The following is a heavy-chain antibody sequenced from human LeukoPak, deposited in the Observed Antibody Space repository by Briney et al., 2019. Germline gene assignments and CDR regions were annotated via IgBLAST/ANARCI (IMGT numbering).Heavy chain of an antibody. V-gene: IGHV1-69*13. J-gene: IGHJ6*02. CDR1: GGTFSNYA. Sequence: ASVKVSCKASGGTFSNYAISWVRQAPGQGLEWMGGNIPIFGTANYAQKFQGRVTITADESTSTAYMELSSLRSEDTAVYYCARGITMVRGARLNYYYGMDVWGQGTTVTVSS. CDR3: ARGITMVRGARLNYYYGMDV. CDR2: NIPIFGTA. D-gene: IGHD3-10*01.